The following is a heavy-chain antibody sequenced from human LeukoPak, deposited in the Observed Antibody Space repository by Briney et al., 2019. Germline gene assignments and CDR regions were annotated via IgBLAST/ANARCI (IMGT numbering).Heavy chain of an antibody. CDR1: GFTVSSNY. V-gene: IGHV3-53*01. J-gene: IGHJ4*02. CDR2: IYSGGST. D-gene: IGHD2-2*01. Sequence: GGSLRLSCAASGFTVSSNYMSWVRQAPGKGLEWVSVIYSGGSTCYADSVKGRFTISRDNSKNTLYLQMNSLRAEDTAVYYCAREDCSSTSCRSDWGQGTLVTVSS. CDR3: AREDCSSTSCRSD.